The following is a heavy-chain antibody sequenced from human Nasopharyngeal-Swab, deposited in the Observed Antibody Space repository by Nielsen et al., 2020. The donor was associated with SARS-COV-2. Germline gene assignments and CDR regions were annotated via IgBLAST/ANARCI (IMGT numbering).Heavy chain of an antibody. CDR2: ISYDGSNK. J-gene: IGHJ4*02. V-gene: IGHV3-30-3*01. Sequence: WIRQPPGKGLEWVAVISYDGSNKYYADSVKGRFTISRDNSKNTLYLQMNSLRAEDTAVYCCAREKLGQDCGGDCYYFDYWGQGTLVTVSS. CDR3: AREKLGQDCGGDCYYFDY. D-gene: IGHD2-21*02.